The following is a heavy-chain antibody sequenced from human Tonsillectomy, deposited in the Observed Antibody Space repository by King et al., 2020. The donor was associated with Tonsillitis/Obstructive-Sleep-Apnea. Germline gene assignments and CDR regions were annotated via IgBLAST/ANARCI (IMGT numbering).Heavy chain of an antibody. Sequence: QLVQSGAEVKKPGESLKISCKDSGYSFTSYWIAWVRQMPGKGLEWMGIIYPGDSDPNNSPSFQGQVTITADKSISTAYRQGSSLKASDTAMYYCAGLGMAVAATFPSPDYWGQGTLVTVSS. CDR3: AGLGMAVAATFPSPDY. D-gene: IGHD6-19*01. J-gene: IGHJ4*02. V-gene: IGHV5-51*01. CDR2: IYPGDSDP. CDR1: GYSFTSYW.